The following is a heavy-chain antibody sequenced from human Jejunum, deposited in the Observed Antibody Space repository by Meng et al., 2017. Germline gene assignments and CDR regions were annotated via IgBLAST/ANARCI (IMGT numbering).Heavy chain of an antibody. J-gene: IGHJ4*02. CDR1: GFTFSDYA. V-gene: IGHV3-23*01. CDR2: ISGRGDIT. Sequence: GESLKIPCAASGFTFSDYAMSWVRQAPGKGLEWVSVISGRGDITDYADSVKGRFTISRDNNNNALSLQMNSLRAEDAALYYCAKKSCTSSNCHRWYYWGQGTLVTVSS. D-gene: IGHD2-2*02. CDR3: AKKSCTSSNCHRWYY.